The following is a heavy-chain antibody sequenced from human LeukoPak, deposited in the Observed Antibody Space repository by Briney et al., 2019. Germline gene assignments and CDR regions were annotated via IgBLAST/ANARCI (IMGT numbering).Heavy chain of an antibody. CDR3: ARERGRGLWFGELLSDFDY. D-gene: IGHD3-10*01. V-gene: IGHV4-4*07. Sequence: PSETLSLTCTVSGGSISSYYWSWIRQPAGKGLEWIGRIYTSGSTNYNPSLKSRVTMSVDTSKNQFSLKLSSVTAADTAVYYCARERGRGLWFGELLSDFDYWGQGTLVTVPS. CDR2: IYTSGST. CDR1: GGSISSYY. J-gene: IGHJ4*02.